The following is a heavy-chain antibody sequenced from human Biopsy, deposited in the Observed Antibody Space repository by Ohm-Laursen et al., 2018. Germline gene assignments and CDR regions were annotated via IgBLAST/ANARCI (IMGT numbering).Heavy chain of an antibody. Sequence: SETLSLTYAVYGGSFSGYYWTWIRQPPGKGLEWIGEINHRGSASYNPSLKSRITVLVDTSKNQFSLKLRSVSAADTAVYFCARALDYYDPYYYYAMDVWDQGTSVTVSS. CDR2: INHRGSA. CDR1: GGSFSGYY. D-gene: IGHD3-16*01. J-gene: IGHJ6*02. CDR3: ARALDYYDPYYYYAMDV. V-gene: IGHV4-34*01.